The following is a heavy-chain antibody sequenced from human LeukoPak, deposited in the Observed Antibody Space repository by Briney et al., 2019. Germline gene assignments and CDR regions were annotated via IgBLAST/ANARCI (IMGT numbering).Heavy chain of an antibody. Sequence: GGSLRLSCATSGFIFSSYWMCWVRHAPGKGLEWVANIKSDGSEEYYGDSVKGRFTISRDNAKNSLYLQMNSLRVEDTAVYYCARGDLWLGHWGQGSLVTVSS. CDR2: IKSDGSEE. CDR1: GFIFSSYW. D-gene: IGHD3-10*01. CDR3: ARGDLWLGH. V-gene: IGHV3-7*01. J-gene: IGHJ4*02.